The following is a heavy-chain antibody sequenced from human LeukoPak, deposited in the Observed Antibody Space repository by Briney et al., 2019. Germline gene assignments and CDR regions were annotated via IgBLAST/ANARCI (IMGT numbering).Heavy chain of an antibody. Sequence: PGGSLRLSCAASGFTFSSYAMHWVRQAPGKGLEWVAVISYDGSNKYYADSVKGRFTISRDNSKNTLYLQMNSLRAEDTAVYYCAKDQRRARGSCFDYWGQGTLVTVSS. CDR1: GFTFSSYA. CDR2: ISYDGSNK. D-gene: IGHD1-26*01. J-gene: IGHJ4*02. CDR3: AKDQRRARGSCFDY. V-gene: IGHV3-30-3*01.